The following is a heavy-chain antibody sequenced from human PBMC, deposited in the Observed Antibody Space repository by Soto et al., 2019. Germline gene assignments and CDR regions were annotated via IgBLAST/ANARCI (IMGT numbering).Heavy chain of an antibody. CDR2: IYYSGST. CDR3: ARHDWAKPFDY. V-gene: IGHV4-39*01. J-gene: IGHJ4*02. Sequence: SETLSLTCTVSGGSISSSSYYWGWIRQPPGKGLEWIGSIYYSGSTYYNPSLKSRVTISVDTSKNQFSLKLSAVTAADTAVYYCARHDWAKPFDYWGQGTLVTVSS. D-gene: IGHD3-9*01. CDR1: GGSISSSSYY.